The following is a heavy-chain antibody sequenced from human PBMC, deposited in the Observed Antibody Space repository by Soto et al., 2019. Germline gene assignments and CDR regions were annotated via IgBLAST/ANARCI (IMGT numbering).Heavy chain of an antibody. V-gene: IGHV1-69*13. CDR3: ARGRAGYNFGAVY. Sequence: GASVKVSCKASGGGNLRDYRTTWVRRAPGQGLEWMGGIIPKLGSANYAQNFQGRVTVTADESTNTVYMELRSLRSDDTAVYYCARGRAGYNFGAVYWGQGTPVTVSS. CDR1: GGGNLRDYR. J-gene: IGHJ4*02. D-gene: IGHD5-12*01. CDR2: IIPKLGSA.